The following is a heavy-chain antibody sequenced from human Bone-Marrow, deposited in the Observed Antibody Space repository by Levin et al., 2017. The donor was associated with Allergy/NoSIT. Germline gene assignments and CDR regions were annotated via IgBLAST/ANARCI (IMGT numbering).Heavy chain of an antibody. Sequence: ETLSLTCAASGFTFKMYNMNWVRQAPGEGPEWLSFISSTSSTIYYADSVKGRFTISRDNTKNSLFLQMNSLRDDDTAVNSCARVSVSFFGVPNPFDPWGQGTLVTVSS. CDR3: ARVSVSFFGVPNPFDP. D-gene: IGHD3-3*01. V-gene: IGHV3-48*02. CDR1: GFTFKMYN. CDR2: ISSTSSTI. J-gene: IGHJ5*02.